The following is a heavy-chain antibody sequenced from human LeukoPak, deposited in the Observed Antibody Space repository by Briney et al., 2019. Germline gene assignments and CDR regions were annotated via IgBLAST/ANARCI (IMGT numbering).Heavy chain of an antibody. CDR3: ARDGCSSTSCYYNNWFDP. V-gene: IGHV1-69*05. J-gene: IGHJ5*02. CDR2: IIPIFGTA. Sequence: SVTVSCKASGGTFSSYAISWVRQAPGQGLEWMGGIIPIFGTANYAQKFQGRVTITTDESTSTAYMELSSLRSEDTAVYYCARDGCSSTSCYYNNWFDPWGQGTLVTVSS. CDR1: GGTFSSYA. D-gene: IGHD2-2*01.